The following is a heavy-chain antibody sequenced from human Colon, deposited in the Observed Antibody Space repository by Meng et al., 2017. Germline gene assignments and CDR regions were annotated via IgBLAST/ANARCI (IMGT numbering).Heavy chain of an antibody. CDR3: AKESGYNGGWDHLDY. Sequence: VQLGVSGGGLVQPGGSLRLSCAASGFTFSTYDMNWVRQAPGKGLEWVSAISRTGAFIYYADSVKGRFTISRDNSRSTLYLEINTLRVDDTAVYYCAKESGYNGGWDHLDYWGQGTLVTVSS. V-gene: IGHV3-23*04. CDR1: GFTFSTYD. D-gene: IGHD6-19*01. CDR2: ISRTGAFI. J-gene: IGHJ4*02.